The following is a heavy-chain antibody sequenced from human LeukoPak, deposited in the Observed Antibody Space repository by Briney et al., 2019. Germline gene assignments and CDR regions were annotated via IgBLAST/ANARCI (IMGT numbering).Heavy chain of an antibody. V-gene: IGHV4-39*07. D-gene: IGHD3-10*01. J-gene: IGHJ4*02. CDR3: ARDGVQSHYGSGSYPDY. CDR1: GGSISSSSYY. CDR2: IYYSGST. Sequence: SETLSLTCTVSGGSISSSSYYWGWIRQPPGKGLEWIGSIYYSGSTYYNPSLKSRVTISVDTSKKQFSLKLSSVTAADTAVYYCARDGVQSHYGSGSYPDYWGQGTLVTVSS.